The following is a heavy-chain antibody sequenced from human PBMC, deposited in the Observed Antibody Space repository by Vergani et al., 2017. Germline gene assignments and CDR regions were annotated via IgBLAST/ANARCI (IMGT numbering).Heavy chain of an antibody. CDR1: GFSLSNARMG. CDR2: IFSNDEK. J-gene: IGHJ4*02. V-gene: IGHV2-26*01. D-gene: IGHD5-18*01. Sequence: QVTLKESGPVLVKPTETLTLTCTVSGFSLSNARMGVSWIRQPPGKALEWLAHIFSNDEKSYSTSLKSRLTISNDTSKSQVVLTMTNMDPADTATYYCARGRYSYGYQSFDYWGQGTLVTVSS. CDR3: ARGRYSYGYQSFDY.